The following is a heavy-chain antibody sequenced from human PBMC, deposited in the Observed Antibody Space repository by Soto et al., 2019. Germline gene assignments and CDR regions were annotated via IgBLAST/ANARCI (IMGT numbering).Heavy chain of an antibody. V-gene: IGHV3-23*01. CDR3: AKDSHWAIISPTHDY. Sequence: AGGSLRLSCATSGFTFSSSAMSWVRQAAGKGLEWVSSISFSSSTTYYADSVRGRFTISRDNSKNTLYLQMSSLRAEDTAIYYCAKDSHWAIISPTHDYWGHGTLVTVSS. CDR2: ISFSSSTT. D-gene: IGHD2-2*01. J-gene: IGHJ4*01. CDR1: GFTFSSSA.